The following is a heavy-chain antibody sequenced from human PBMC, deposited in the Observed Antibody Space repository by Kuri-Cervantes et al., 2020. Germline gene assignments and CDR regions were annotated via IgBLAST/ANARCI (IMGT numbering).Heavy chain of an antibody. CDR2: IYYSGST. Sequence: SETLSLTCTVSGGSISSSSYYWGWIRQPPGKGLEWIGSIYYSGSTYYNPSLKSRVTISVDTSKNQFSLKLRSVTAADTAVYYCGKLLSYGMDVWGQGTTVTVSS. CDR1: GGSISSSSYY. J-gene: IGHJ6*02. V-gene: IGHV4-39*07. CDR3: GKLLSYGMDV.